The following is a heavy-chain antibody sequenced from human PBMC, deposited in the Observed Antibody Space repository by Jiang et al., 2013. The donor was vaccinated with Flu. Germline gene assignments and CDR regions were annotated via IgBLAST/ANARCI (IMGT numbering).Heavy chain of an antibody. CDR2: TYYRSKWYN. D-gene: IGHD1-26*01. Sequence: QTLSLTCAISGDSVSSNSAAWSWIRQSPSRGLEWLGRTYYRSKWYNDYAVSVKSRITINPDTSKNQFSLQLNSVTPEDTAVYYCARSGGDYYYGMDVWGKGTTVTVSS. V-gene: IGHV6-1*01. CDR1: GDSVSSNSAA. CDR3: ARSGGDYYYGMDV. J-gene: IGHJ6*04.